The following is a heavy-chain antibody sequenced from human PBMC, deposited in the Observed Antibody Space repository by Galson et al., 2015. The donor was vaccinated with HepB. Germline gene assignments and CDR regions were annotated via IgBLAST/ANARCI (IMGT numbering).Heavy chain of an antibody. J-gene: IGHJ4*02. CDR1: GFTFSSYA. CDR2: TSYDESNK. Sequence: SLRLSCAASGFTFSSYAMSWVRQAPGKGLEWVAVTSYDESNKYHADSVKGRFTISRDNSKSTLYLQMNGLRAEDTAVYYCAKAGEYCSAGSCTFDSWGQGTLVTVSS. D-gene: IGHD2-15*01. V-gene: IGHV3-30*18. CDR3: AKAGEYCSAGSCTFDS.